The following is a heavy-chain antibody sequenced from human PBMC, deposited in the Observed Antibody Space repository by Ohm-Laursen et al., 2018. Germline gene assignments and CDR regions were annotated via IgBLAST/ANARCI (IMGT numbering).Heavy chain of an antibody. D-gene: IGHD6-13*01. CDR1: GFTFSSYW. CDR2: ISGSGGST. V-gene: IGHV3-23*01. J-gene: IGHJ4*02. Sequence: GSLRLSCAASGFTFSSYWMSWVRQAPGKGLEWVSAISGSGGSTYYADSVKGRFTISRDNSKNTLYLQMNSLRSEDTAVYYCARGAYAAAAGFDYWGQGTLVTVSS. CDR3: ARGAYAAAAGFDY.